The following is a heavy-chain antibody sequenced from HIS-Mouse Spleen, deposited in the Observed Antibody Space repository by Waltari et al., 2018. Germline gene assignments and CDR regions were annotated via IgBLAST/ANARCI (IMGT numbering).Heavy chain of an antibody. CDR1: GGSISSSSYY. V-gene: IGHV4-39*07. CDR2: IYYSGST. CDR3: ARGNYDFWSGYYPPFDY. Sequence: QLQLQESGPGLVKPSENLSLTCTVSGGSISSSSYYWGWIRQPPGKGLEWIGSIYYSGSTYYNPSLKSRVTISVDTSKNQFSLKLSSVTAADTAVYYCARGNYDFWSGYYPPFDYWGQGTLVTVSS. J-gene: IGHJ4*02. D-gene: IGHD3-3*01.